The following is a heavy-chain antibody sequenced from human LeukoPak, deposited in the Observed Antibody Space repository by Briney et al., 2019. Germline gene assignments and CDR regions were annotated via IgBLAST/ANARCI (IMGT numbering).Heavy chain of an antibody. J-gene: IGHJ4*02. D-gene: IGHD6-25*01. CDR1: GGSISSSNW. CDR2: IYHSGGT. Sequence: PSETLSLTCAVSGGSISSSNWWSWVRQPPGKGLEWIGEIYHSGGTNYNPSLKSRVTISVDTSKNQFSLNLTSVTAADTAVYYCARDKIAAAFGYWGQGTLVTVSS. V-gene: IGHV4-4*02. CDR3: ARDKIAAAFGY.